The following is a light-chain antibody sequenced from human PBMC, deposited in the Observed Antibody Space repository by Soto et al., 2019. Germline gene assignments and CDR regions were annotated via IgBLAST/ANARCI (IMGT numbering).Light chain of an antibody. CDR1: QSVSSY. CDR3: QQRSNWPHT. J-gene: IGKJ5*01. CDR2: DTS. Sequence: EIVLTQSPATLSVSPGARAPLSCRASQSVSSYLAWYQHNPGQAPRLLIYDTSNRATGIPARFSGSGSGTDFTLTISSLEPEDFAVYYCQQRSNWPHTFGQGTRLEIK. V-gene: IGKV3-11*01.